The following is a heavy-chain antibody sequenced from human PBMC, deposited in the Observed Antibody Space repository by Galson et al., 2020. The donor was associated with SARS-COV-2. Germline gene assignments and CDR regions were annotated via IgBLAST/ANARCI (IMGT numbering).Heavy chain of an antibody. Sequence: AGSLRLSCAASGFTFSSYWMHWVRQAPGKGLVWVSRIYSEGSSTSYADSVKGRFTISGDNAKNTLYLQMNSLRAEDTAVYYCARGEMGNDYFDYWGQGTLVTVSS. CDR2: IYSEGSST. V-gene: IGHV3-74*01. J-gene: IGHJ4*02. CDR3: ARGEMGNDYFDY. D-gene: IGHD7-27*01. CDR1: GFTFSSYW.